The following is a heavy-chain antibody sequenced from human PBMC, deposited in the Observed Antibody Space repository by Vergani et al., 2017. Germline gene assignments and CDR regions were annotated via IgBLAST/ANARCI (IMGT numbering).Heavy chain of an antibody. Sequence: VQLVESGGGLVQPGRSLRLSCAASGFTFDDYAMHWVRKAPGKGLEWVAVISYDGSKKYYAESVKGRFTISRDNYKNTLFLQIDSLRAEDTAVYYCARGRTVTDYWGQGTLVTVSS. V-gene: IGHV3-30-3*01. CDR1: GFTFDDYA. CDR2: ISYDGSKK. D-gene: IGHD4-17*01. CDR3: ARGRTVTDY. J-gene: IGHJ4*02.